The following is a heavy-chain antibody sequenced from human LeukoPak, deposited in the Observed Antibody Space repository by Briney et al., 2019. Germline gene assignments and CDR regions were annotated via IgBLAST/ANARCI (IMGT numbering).Heavy chain of an antibody. J-gene: IGHJ3*02. CDR3: ARDYRGIRRAGHGFDI. CDR1: DYSISSDYF. D-gene: IGHD3-10*01. V-gene: IGHV4-38-2*02. CDR2: IYHXGST. Sequence: SETLSLTCAVSDYSISSDYFWGXXRXPPXKGLEWXGNIYHXGSTYYNPSLKSRXTISVDTSKNQFSLNLSSVTAADTAVYYCARDYRGIRRAGHGFDIWGQGTVVTVSS.